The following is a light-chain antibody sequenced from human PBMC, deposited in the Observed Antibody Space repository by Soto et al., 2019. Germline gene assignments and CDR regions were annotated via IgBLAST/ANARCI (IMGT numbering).Light chain of an antibody. CDR3: GAWDDSLNGWV. Sequence: QSVLTQPPSASGTPGQRVTISCSGSSSNLGSNSVNWYQQVPGTAPKLLISSDNQRPSGVPARFSGSQSGTSASLAISGLQAEDEADYHCGAWDDSLNGWVFGGGTKLTVL. V-gene: IGLV1-44*01. J-gene: IGLJ3*02. CDR2: SDN. CDR1: SSNLGSNS.